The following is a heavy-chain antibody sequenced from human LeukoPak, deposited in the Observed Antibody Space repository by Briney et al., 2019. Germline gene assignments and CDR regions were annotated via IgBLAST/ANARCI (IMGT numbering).Heavy chain of an antibody. J-gene: IGHJ5*02. D-gene: IGHD6-13*01. Sequence: GGSLRLSCAASGFTFSSYAMSWVRQAPGKGLEWVSVISGSGGSTYYADSVKGRFTISRDNSKNTLYLQMNSLRAEDTAVYYCKVAAAGMGWFDPWGQGTLVTVSS. CDR3: KVAAAGMGWFDP. V-gene: IGHV3-23*01. CDR2: ISGSGGST. CDR1: GFTFSSYA.